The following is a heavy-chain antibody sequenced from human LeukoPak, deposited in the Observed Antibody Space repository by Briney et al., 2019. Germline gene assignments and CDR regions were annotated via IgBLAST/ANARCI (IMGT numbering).Heavy chain of an antibody. V-gene: IGHV1-2*02. Sequence: ASVKVSFKASGYTFTGYYMHWVRQAPGQGLEWMGWINPNSGGTNYAQKFQGRVTMTRDTSISTAHMELSRLRSDDTAVYYCARTHYYDSSGYRKKDYFFDYWGQGTLVTVSS. CDR2: INPNSGGT. CDR1: GYTFTGYY. CDR3: ARTHYYDSSGYRKKDYFFDY. D-gene: IGHD3-22*01. J-gene: IGHJ4*02.